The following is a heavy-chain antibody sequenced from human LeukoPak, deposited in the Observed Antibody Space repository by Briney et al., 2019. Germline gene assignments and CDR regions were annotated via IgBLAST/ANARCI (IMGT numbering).Heavy chain of an antibody. D-gene: IGHD3-22*01. CDR3: ARDYYYDSSGYKVIY. V-gene: IGHV3-53*01. CDR1: GFTFSSYG. CDR2: IYSGGST. J-gene: IGHJ4*02. Sequence: GGSLRLSCAASGFTFSSYGMSWVRQAPGKGLEWVSVIYSGGSTYYADSVKGRFTISRDNSKNTLYLQMNSLRAEDTAVYYCARDYYYDSSGYKVIYWGQGTLVTVSS.